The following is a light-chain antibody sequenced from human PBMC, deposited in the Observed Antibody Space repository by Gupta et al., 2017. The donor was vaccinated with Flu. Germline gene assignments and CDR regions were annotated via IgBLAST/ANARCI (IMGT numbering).Light chain of an antibody. CDR3: LCYDGRNRWV. Sequence: QTQPHSVSVSPGGTVTISCTRSSGSIDSEYVHWFRQRPGRNPTAVIYEDNERPLGVPDRFFCSFDCAYNAASLTSSVVKTEEEADYYRLCYDGRNRWVFGGGTKVTVL. CDR2: EDN. J-gene: IGLJ3*02. V-gene: IGLV6-57*01. CDR1: SGSIDSEY.